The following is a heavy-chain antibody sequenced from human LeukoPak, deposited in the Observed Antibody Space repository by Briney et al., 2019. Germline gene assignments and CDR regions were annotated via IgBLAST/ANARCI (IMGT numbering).Heavy chain of an antibody. CDR3: AKPLKPAVAAFDY. D-gene: IGHD6-19*01. CDR2: ISGSGGST. J-gene: IGHJ4*02. CDR1: GFAFSSYA. V-gene: IGHV3-23*01. Sequence: GGSLRLSCAASGFAFSSYAMSWVRQAPGKGLEWVSAISGSGGSTYYADSVKGRFTISRDNSKNTLYLQMNSLRAEDTAVYYCAKPLKPAVAAFDYWGQGTLVTVSS.